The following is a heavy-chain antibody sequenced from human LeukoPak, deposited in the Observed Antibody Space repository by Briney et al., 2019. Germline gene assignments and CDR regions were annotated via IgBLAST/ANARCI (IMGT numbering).Heavy chain of an antibody. Sequence: RGSLRLSCAAYGFTFSIYGMHWVRQAPGKGLEWVAVISYDGSNKYYADSVKGRFTISRDNSKNTLYLQMNSLRAEDTAVYYCAKPATYYDFWSGYYNPPVAPIDYWGQGTLVTVSS. V-gene: IGHV3-30*18. D-gene: IGHD3-3*01. CDR3: AKPATYYDFWSGYYNPPVAPIDY. CDR2: ISYDGSNK. J-gene: IGHJ4*02. CDR1: GFTFSIYG.